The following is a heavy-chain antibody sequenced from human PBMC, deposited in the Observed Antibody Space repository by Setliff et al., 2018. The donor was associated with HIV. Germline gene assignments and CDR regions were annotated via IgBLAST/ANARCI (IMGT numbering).Heavy chain of an antibody. CDR2: IYHSGIV. CDR3: ARVRLRVPPSIFDY. V-gene: IGHV4-34*01. Sequence: LSLTCAVYGAPFNGYYWAWIRQSPAKGLEWIGEIYHSGIVNYNPSLQSRVTISTDTSKNQFSLRLNSVTVADTAVYYCARVRLRVPPSIFDYWGMGSWSPSPQ. CDR1: GAPFNGYY. D-gene: IGHD2-2*01. J-gene: IGHJ4*03.